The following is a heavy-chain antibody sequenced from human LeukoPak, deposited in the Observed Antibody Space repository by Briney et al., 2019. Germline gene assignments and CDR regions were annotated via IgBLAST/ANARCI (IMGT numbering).Heavy chain of an antibody. CDR2: THHSGST. CDR1: GYSISSDYY. Sequence: SETLSLTCTVSGYSISSDYYWGWIRQPPGKGLEWIGSTHHSGSTYYNPSLKSRVTISVDTSKNQFSLKLSSVTAADTAMYYCARDKWDYGDPIDYWGQGTLVTVSS. D-gene: IGHD4-17*01. CDR3: ARDKWDYGDPIDY. V-gene: IGHV4-38-2*02. J-gene: IGHJ4*02.